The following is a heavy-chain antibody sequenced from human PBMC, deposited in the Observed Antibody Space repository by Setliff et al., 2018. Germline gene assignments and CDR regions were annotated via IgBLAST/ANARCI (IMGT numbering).Heavy chain of an antibody. CDR2: IYYSGST. V-gene: IGHV4-39*01. CDR3: ARGQDSGSWIIDG. CDR1: GGSISSSSYY. D-gene: IGHD1-26*01. Sequence: SETLSLTCTVSGGSISSSSYYWGWIRQPPGKGLEYIGSIYYSGSTYYNASLKSRVTISVDTSKNQFSLKLSSVTAADTAIYFCARGQDSGSWIIDGWGQGTLVTVSS. J-gene: IGHJ4*02.